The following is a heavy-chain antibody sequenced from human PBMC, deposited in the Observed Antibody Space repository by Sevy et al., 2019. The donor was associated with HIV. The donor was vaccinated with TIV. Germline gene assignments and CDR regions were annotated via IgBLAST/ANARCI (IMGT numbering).Heavy chain of an antibody. D-gene: IGHD3-22*01. Sequence: GGSLRLSCTASGFTFSSYSMNWVRQAPGKGLEWVSYISSSSSTIYYADSVKGRFTISRDNAKNSLYLQMNSLRDEDTAVYYCARKVVSGYYYGFDYWGQGTLVTVSS. J-gene: IGHJ4*02. V-gene: IGHV3-48*02. CDR3: ARKVVSGYYYGFDY. CDR1: GFTFSSYS. CDR2: ISSSSSTI.